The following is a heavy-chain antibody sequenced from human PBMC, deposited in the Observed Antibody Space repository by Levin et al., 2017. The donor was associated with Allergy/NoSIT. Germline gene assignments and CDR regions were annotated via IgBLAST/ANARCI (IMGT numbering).Heavy chain of an antibody. D-gene: IGHD3-3*01. V-gene: IGHV3-23*01. Sequence: PGGSLRLSCAASGFSFSSYAMSWVRQAPGKGLEWVSTISDIGYSIYYADSVKGRLTISRDNSKSTLYLQMNSLRAEDTAVYYCATSTDLRTFDIWGQGTMVTVSS. J-gene: IGHJ3*02. CDR1: GFSFSSYA. CDR2: ISDIGYSI. CDR3: ATSTDLRTFDI.